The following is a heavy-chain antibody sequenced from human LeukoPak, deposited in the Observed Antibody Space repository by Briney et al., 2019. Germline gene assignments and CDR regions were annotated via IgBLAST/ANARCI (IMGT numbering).Heavy chain of an antibody. CDR2: ISVYNGNT. Sequence: GASVKVSCKASGYTFIAYYIYWVRQAPGQGLEWMGWISVYNGNTNYAQKFQGRVTMTTDTSTSTAYMELRSLISDDTAVYYCATHYYDSSGMVIWGQGTMVTVSS. CDR1: GYTFIAYY. J-gene: IGHJ3*02. D-gene: IGHD3-22*01. CDR3: ATHYYDSSGMVI. V-gene: IGHV1-18*01.